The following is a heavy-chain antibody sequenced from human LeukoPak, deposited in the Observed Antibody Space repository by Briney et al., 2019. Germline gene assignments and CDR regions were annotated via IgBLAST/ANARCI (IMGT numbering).Heavy chain of an antibody. Sequence: PSETLSLTCVVSSGSVHRSFWTWVRQPPGKGLEWIGRIYSSGTTDYSPSLKSRLTIAIDTSKNQFSLRLASVTAADTAVYYCGRRPAVDGPIDNWGQGILVAVSS. D-gene: IGHD3/OR15-3a*01. CDR1: SGSVHRSF. CDR3: GRRPAVDGPIDN. CDR2: IYSSGTT. J-gene: IGHJ4*02. V-gene: IGHV4-59*02.